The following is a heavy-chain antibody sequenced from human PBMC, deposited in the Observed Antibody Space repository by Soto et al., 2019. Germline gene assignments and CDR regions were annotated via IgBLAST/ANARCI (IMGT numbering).Heavy chain of an antibody. J-gene: IGHJ6*02. V-gene: IGHV3-11*06. CDR2: ISGSTSYT. CDR3: ARDRAATGARYYYYGVDV. Sequence: GGSPRLSCAASGFSFSDYYMSWIRQAPGQGLEWVSYISGSTSYTNYADSVKGRFTISRDNAKNSLYLQMNSLRAEDTAVYYCARDRAATGARYYYYGVDVWGQGTTVTVSS. CDR1: GFSFSDYY. D-gene: IGHD6-13*01.